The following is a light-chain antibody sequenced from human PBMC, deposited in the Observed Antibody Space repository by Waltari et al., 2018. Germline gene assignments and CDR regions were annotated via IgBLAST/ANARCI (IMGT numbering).Light chain of an antibody. Sequence: ILVTQSPDFLSVSLGERATINCKSSQSVVYRSSNQHFLAWYQQKPGQPPKLLIYWASTRESGVPDRFSGSGSGTDFTLPISSRQAEDMAVYYCQQVYSTIFTFGPGTKVDIK. CDR3: QQVYSTIFT. V-gene: IGKV4-1*01. CDR1: QSVVYRSSNQHF. CDR2: WAS. J-gene: IGKJ3*01.